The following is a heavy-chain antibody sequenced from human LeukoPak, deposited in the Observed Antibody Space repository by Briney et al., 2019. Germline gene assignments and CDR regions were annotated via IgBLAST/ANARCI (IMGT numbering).Heavy chain of an antibody. CDR3: ARGPVHYYYGMDV. CDR2: IYSGGST. Sequence: PGGSLRLSCAASGFTVSSNYMSWVRQAPGKGLEWVSVIYSGGSTYYADSVKGRFTISRDNSKNTLYLQMNSLRAEDTAVYYCARGPVHYYYGMDVWGQGTTVTVSS. V-gene: IGHV3-53*01. J-gene: IGHJ6*02. CDR1: GFTVSSNY.